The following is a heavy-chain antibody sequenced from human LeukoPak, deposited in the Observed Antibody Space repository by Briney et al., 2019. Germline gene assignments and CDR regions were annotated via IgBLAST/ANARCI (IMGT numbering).Heavy chain of an antibody. CDR3: AREGRSIAARDFDY. J-gene: IGHJ4*02. Sequence: PGGSLRLSCAASGFTFSSYGMHWVRQAPGKGLEWVAFIRYDGSNKYYADSVKGRFTISRDNSKNTLYLQMNSLRAEDTAVYYCAREGRSIAARDFDYWGQGTLVTVSS. D-gene: IGHD6-6*01. CDR1: GFTFSSYG. V-gene: IGHV3-30*02. CDR2: IRYDGSNK.